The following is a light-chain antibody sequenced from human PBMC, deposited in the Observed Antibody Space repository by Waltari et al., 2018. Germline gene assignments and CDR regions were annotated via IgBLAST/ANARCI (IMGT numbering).Light chain of an antibody. Sequence: EIVMTQSPATLSVSPGESATLSCRASQRVGTNLAWYQQKPGQAPRLLINGASTRATGIPARFSGSGSGTDFTLTISSLQSEDFAVYYCQQYNNWPPITFGQGTRLEIK. V-gene: IGKV3-15*01. CDR2: GAS. CDR3: QQYNNWPPIT. CDR1: QRVGTN. J-gene: IGKJ5*01.